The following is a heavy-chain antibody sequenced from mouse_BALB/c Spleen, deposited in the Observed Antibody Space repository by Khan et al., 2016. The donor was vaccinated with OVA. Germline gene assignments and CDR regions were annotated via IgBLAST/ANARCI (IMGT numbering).Heavy chain of an antibody. CDR3: ARYDDYDGYAMDY. J-gene: IGHJ4*01. V-gene: IGHV3-2*02. CDR2: ISYSGST. D-gene: IGHD2-4*01. CDR1: GYSITSDYA. Sequence: EVQLQESGPGLVKPSQSLSLTCTVTGYSITSDYAWNWIRQFPGNKLEWMGYISYSGSTRYNPSLKSRISITRDTSKNQIFLQLNSVTNEDTATYYCARYDDYDGYAMDYWGQGTSVTVSS.